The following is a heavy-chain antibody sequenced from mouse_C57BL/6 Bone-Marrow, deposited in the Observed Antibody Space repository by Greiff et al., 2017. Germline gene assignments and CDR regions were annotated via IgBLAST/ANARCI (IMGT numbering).Heavy chain of an antibody. CDR1: GYTFTSSW. Sequence: QVQLQQPGAELVKPGASVKMSCKASGYTFTSSWITWVKQRPGQGLEWIGDIYPGSGSTNYNEKFKSKATLTVDTSSSPAYMQLSSLTSEDSAVYYCARGGYYDLDYWGQGTTLTVSS. CDR3: ARGGYYDLDY. D-gene: IGHD2-4*01. CDR2: IYPGSGST. J-gene: IGHJ2*01. V-gene: IGHV1-55*01.